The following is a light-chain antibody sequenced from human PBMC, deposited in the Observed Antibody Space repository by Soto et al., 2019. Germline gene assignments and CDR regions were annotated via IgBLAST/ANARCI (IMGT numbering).Light chain of an antibody. CDR1: QTISSRY. CDR2: GAS. V-gene: IGKV3-20*01. Sequence: EIVLAQSPGTLSLSPGERATLSCRASQTISSRYLTWYQQKSGQVPRLLIYGASSRATGIPHRFSGSGSGTDFTLPISRREPEALAVYSCHHAGNSHGTFGQGTKVEIK. CDR3: HHAGNSHGT. J-gene: IGKJ1*01.